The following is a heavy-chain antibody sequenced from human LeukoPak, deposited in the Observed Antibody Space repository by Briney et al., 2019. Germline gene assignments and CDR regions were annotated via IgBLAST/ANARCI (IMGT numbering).Heavy chain of an antibody. Sequence: TSETLSLTCTVSGGSISSHHWGWIRQPPGKGLEWIGYIYYSGSTNYKPSLKSRVTISVDTSKNQFSLKLTSVTAADTAVYYCARHLDIAASGTFDYWGQGTLVTVSS. CDR1: GGSISSHH. D-gene: IGHD6-13*01. V-gene: IGHV4-59*08. J-gene: IGHJ4*02. CDR2: IYYSGST. CDR3: ARHLDIAASGTFDY.